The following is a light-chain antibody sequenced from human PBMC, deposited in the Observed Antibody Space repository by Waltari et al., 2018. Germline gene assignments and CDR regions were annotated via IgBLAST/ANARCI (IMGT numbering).Light chain of an antibody. J-gene: IGLJ2*01. Sequence: SYELTQPPSVSGSPGQTASITCSGETLGDTYVCWYQQKPGHSPEVVIYQDSLRPSWIPERFSGSNSGNTATLTISGTQPVDDADYYCQAWDSGVVFGGGTKLTVL. CDR1: TLGDTY. CDR2: QDS. V-gene: IGLV3-1*01. CDR3: QAWDSGVV.